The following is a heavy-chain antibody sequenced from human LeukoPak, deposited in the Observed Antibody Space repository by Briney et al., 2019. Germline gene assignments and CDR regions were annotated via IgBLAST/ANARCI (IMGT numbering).Heavy chain of an antibody. CDR1: GFTFDDYG. J-gene: IGHJ4*02. CDR2: INWNGGST. V-gene: IGHV3-20*04. CDR3: ARGHVVGASFRVGPFYYFDY. D-gene: IGHD1-26*01. Sequence: GGSLRLSCAASGFTFDDYGMSWVRQAPGKGLEWVSGINWNGGSTGYADSVKGRFTISRDKAKNSLSLQMNSLRAEDTALYSWARGHVVGASFRVGPFYYFDYWGQGTLVTVSS.